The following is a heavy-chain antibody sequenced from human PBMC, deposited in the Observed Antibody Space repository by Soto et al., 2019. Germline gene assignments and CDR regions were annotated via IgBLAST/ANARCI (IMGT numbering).Heavy chain of an antibody. CDR2: INAGNGNT. J-gene: IGHJ4*02. Sequence: ASVKVSCKASGYTFTSYAMHCVRQAPGQRLEWMGWINAGNGNTKYSQKFQGRVSITRDTSASTAYMELSSLRSEDTAVYYCARGIIVGGWYPYYFDYWGQGTLVTVSS. D-gene: IGHD6-19*01. CDR3: ARGIIVGGWYPYYFDY. CDR1: GYTFTSYA. V-gene: IGHV1-3*01.